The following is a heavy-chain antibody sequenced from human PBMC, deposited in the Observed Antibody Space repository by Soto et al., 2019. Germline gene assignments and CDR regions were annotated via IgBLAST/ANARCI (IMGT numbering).Heavy chain of an antibody. CDR2: IYWDDDK. CDR3: AHFQGGITMIVVVIDWRVGYFDY. CDR1: GFSLSTSGVG. D-gene: IGHD3-22*01. Sequence: QITLKESGPTLVKPTQTLTLTCTFSGFSLSTSGVGVGWIRQPPGKALEWLALIYWDDDKRYSPSLKSRLTITKDTSKNQVVLTMTNMDPVDTATYYCAHFQGGITMIVVVIDWRVGYFDYWGQGTLVTVSS. V-gene: IGHV2-5*02. J-gene: IGHJ4*02.